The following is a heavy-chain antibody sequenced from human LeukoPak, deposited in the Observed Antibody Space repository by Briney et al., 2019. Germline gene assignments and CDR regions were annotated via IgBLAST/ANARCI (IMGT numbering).Heavy chain of an antibody. J-gene: IGHJ3*02. CDR1: GFTDSSNY. CDR2: IYSVGST. CDR3: AREVGGSAFDI. V-gene: IGHV3-53*04. D-gene: IGHD3-16*01. Sequence: PGGSLRLSCAASGFTDSSNYMSWLRQAPGKGLEWVSIIYSVGSTYYADSVKGRFTISRHNYKNTLYLKMNSLGAEDTAVYYCAREVGGSAFDIWGQGTMVTVSS.